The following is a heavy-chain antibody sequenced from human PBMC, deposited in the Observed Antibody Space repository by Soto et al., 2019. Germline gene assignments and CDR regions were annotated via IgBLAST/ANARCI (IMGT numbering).Heavy chain of an antibody. CDR1: GYTFTSYS. CDR2: ISTVSGDT. Sequence: ASVKVSCKASGYTFTSYSLHWVRQAPVQIPEWMVWISTVSGDTSSSQKFQGRVTLTRDTSATTAYMELSSLMYEDTAVYYCARRVTTQEELFEYWGQGTMVTLSS. J-gene: IGHJ4*02. CDR3: ARRVTTQEELFEY. D-gene: IGHD4-17*01. V-gene: IGHV1-3*04.